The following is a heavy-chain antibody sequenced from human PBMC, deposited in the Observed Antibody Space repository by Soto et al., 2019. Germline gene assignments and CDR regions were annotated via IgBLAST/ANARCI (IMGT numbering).Heavy chain of an antibody. CDR2: IIPIFGTA. CDR3: ARRYDILTGYYRGGSNWFDP. V-gene: IGHV1-69*13. J-gene: IGHJ5*02. Sequence: GASVKVSCKASGGTFSSYAISWVRQAPGQGLEWMGGIIPIFGTANYAQKFQGRVTITADESTSTAYMELSSLRSEDTAVYYCARRYDILTGYYRGGSNWFDPWGQGTLVTVSS. D-gene: IGHD3-9*01. CDR1: GGTFSSYA.